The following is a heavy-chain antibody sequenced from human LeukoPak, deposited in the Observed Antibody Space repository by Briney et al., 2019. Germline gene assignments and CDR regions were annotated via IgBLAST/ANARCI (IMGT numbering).Heavy chain of an antibody. CDR1: GFTFSSYA. CDR2: ISGSGGST. Sequence: GGSLRLSCAASGFTFSSYAMSWVRQAPGKGLEWVSAISGSGGSTYYADSVKGRFTISRDNSKNTLYLQMNSLRAEDAAVYYCAKDRAKGANPPYFDYWGQGTLVTVSS. V-gene: IGHV3-23*01. J-gene: IGHJ4*02. D-gene: IGHD1-26*01. CDR3: AKDRAKGANPPYFDY.